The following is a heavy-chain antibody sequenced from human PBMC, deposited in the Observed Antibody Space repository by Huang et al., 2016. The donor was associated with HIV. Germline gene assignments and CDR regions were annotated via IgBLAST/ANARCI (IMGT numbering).Heavy chain of an antibody. CDR1: GFTFRSYW. CDR2: RKQDGSEK. V-gene: IGHV3-7*04. CDR3: ARGGAPYYDFWSGGHHYGMDV. Sequence: EVQLVESGGGLVQPGGSLRLSCAASGFTFRSYWMSWVRQAPGKGVEWVANRKQDGSEKYDVDSVKGRFTISRDNVKNALYLQMYSLRVEDTAIYYCARGGAPYYDFWSGGHHYGMDVWGQGTTVTVSS. D-gene: IGHD3-3*01. J-gene: IGHJ6*02.